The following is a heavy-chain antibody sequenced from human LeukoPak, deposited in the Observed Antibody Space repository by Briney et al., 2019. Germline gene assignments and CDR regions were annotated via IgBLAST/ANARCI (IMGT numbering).Heavy chain of an antibody. V-gene: IGHV4-39*01. CDR2: TYYSGST. J-gene: IGHJ4*02. D-gene: IGHD4-17*01. CDR3: ASGLTETTYHAIFFDY. Sequence: SETLSLTCSVSGGSISSDTYYWGWLREPPGKGLEWIGSTYYSGSTYYNPSLDSRATISVDTSKNRFSLKLSSVTAADTAVYYCASGLTETTYHAIFFDYWGQGTLVTVSS. CDR1: GGSISSDTYY.